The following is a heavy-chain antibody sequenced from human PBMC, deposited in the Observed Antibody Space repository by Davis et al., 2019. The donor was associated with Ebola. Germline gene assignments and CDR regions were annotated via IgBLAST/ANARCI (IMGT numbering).Heavy chain of an antibody. V-gene: IGHV3-30*04. D-gene: IGHD3-22*01. J-gene: IGHJ4*02. Sequence: GESLKISCAASGFTFSSYAMHWVRQAPGKGLEWVAVISFDGSNEYYADSVKGRFTISRDNSKKTVYLQMNSLRAEDTAVYYCARDGNYYDSPGYYYGYYFEHWGQGTLVTVSS. CDR1: GFTFSSYA. CDR3: ARDGNYYDSPGYYYGYYFEH. CDR2: ISFDGSNE.